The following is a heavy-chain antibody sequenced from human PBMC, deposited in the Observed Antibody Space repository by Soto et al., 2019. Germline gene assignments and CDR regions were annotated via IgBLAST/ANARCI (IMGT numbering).Heavy chain of an antibody. D-gene: IGHD1-26*01. Sequence: QVQLQESGPGLVKPSETLSLTCTVSGGSVSSGSYYWSWIRQPPGKGLEWIGHIYYSGSTNYNPSLKSRVTISVDTSKNQFSLKLSSVTAADTAVYYCARGGAIVAWGQGTLVTVSS. CDR2: IYYSGST. CDR3: ARGGAIVA. J-gene: IGHJ5*02. CDR1: GGSVSSGSYY. V-gene: IGHV4-61*01.